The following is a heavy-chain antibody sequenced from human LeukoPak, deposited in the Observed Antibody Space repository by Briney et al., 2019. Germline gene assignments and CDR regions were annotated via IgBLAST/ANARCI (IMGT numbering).Heavy chain of an antibody. D-gene: IGHD1-7*01. V-gene: IGHV3-21*04. Sequence: GGSLRLSCAASGFTFSSYSMNWVRQAPGKGLEWVSSISSSSSYIYYADSVKGRFTISRDNAKNSLYLQMNSLRAEDTAVYYCAKVPRMAGTTGPFDYWGQGTLVTVSS. CDR3: AKVPRMAGTTGPFDY. CDR1: GFTFSSYS. CDR2: ISSSSSYI. J-gene: IGHJ4*02.